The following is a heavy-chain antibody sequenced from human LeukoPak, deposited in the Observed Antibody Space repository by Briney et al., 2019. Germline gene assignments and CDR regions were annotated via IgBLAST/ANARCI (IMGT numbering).Heavy chain of an antibody. CDR3: AQSNGEGYANWLAP. CDR1: GFTFSSQR. Sequence: PGGSLRLSCAASGFTFSSQRMHGVRQAPGRELEWVALISDDGSDRYYADSGRGRFIISRENSRNTLYLQMNSLRGDDTAVYYCAQSNGEGYANWLAPWGQGTLVTVSS. V-gene: IGHV3-30*04. D-gene: IGHD2-8*01. J-gene: IGHJ5*02. CDR2: ISDDGSDR.